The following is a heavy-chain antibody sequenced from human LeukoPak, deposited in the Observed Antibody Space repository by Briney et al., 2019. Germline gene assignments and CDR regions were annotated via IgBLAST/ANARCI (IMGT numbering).Heavy chain of an antibody. CDR3: EVPDGPRGNTGLFDY. J-gene: IGHJ4*02. CDR2: ISSSGSTI. V-gene: IGHV3-11*04. D-gene: IGHD1/OR15-1a*01. CDR1: GFAVSNNY. Sequence: GGSLRLSCTASGFAVSNNYMSWVRQAPGKGLEWVSYISSSGSTIYYADSVKGRFTISRDNAKNSLYLQMNSLRAEDTAVYYCEVPDGPRGNTGLFDYWGQGTLVTVSS.